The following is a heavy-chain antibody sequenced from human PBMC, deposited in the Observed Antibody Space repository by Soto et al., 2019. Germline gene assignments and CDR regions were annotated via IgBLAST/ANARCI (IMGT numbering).Heavy chain of an antibody. V-gene: IGHV3-33*01. Sequence: GGSLRLSCAASGFTFSSYGMHWVRQAPGKGLEWVAVIWYDGSNKYYADSVKGRFTISRDNSKNTLYLQMNSLRAEDTAVYYCARGRRGGFDHYYYMDVWGKGTTVTVSS. CDR1: GFTFSSYG. D-gene: IGHD3-10*01. CDR2: IWYDGSNK. J-gene: IGHJ6*03. CDR3: ARGRRGGFDHYYYMDV.